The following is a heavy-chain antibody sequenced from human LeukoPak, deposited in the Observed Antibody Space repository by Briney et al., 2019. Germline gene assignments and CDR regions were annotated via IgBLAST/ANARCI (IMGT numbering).Heavy chain of an antibody. CDR2: ISYDGSNK. Sequence: GGSLRLSCAASGFTFSSYGMHWVRQAPGKGLEWVAVISYDGSNKYYADSVKGRFTISRDNSKNTLYLQMNSLRAEDTAVYYCAKEVGRGMTTVTIFDYWGQGTLVTVSS. CDR3: AKEVGRGMTTVTIFDY. J-gene: IGHJ4*02. V-gene: IGHV3-30*18. D-gene: IGHD4-17*01. CDR1: GFTFSSYG.